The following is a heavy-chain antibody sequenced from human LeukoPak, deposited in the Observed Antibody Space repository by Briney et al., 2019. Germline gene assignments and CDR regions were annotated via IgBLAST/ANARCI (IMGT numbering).Heavy chain of an antibody. Sequence: SETLSLTCTVSGYSISSGYYWGWIRQPPGKGLEWIGSIYHSGSTYYNPSLKSRVTISVDTSKNQFSLKLSSVTAAETAVYYCARGRYDSSGYYYHYFDYWGQGTLVTVSS. CDR1: GYSISSGYY. D-gene: IGHD3-22*01. V-gene: IGHV4-38-2*02. J-gene: IGHJ4*02. CDR2: IYHSGST. CDR3: ARGRYDSSGYYYHYFDY.